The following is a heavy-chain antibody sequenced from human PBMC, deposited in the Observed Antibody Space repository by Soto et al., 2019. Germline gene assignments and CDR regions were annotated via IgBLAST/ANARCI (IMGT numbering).Heavy chain of an antibody. V-gene: IGHV3-33*05. CDR2: MSYDGSNE. D-gene: IGHD3-3*01. Sequence: QVHLVESGGGVVQPGGSLRLSCVGSGFTFSRYGVHWVRQAPGKGLEWVAFMSYDGSNEFYADSVKGRFTVSRDNSKNTRFCQWTSLAAKETSVYYCERDEGLVIFGVGHDASFYCWGQGTLVTVS. J-gene: IGHJ4*02. CDR1: GFTFSRYG. CDR3: ERDEGLVIFGVGHDASFYC.